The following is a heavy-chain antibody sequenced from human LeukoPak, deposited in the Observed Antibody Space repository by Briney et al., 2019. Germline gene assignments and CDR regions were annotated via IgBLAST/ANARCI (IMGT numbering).Heavy chain of an antibody. CDR2: ISYDGSNK. CDR3: ASGPTVTTEPFDY. V-gene: IGHV3-30-3*01. Sequence: GGSLRLSCAASGFTFSSYAMHWVRQAPGKGLEWVAVISYDGSNKYYADSVKGRFTISRDNSKNTLYLQMNSLRAEDTAVYYCASGPTVTTEPFDYWGQGTLVTVSS. D-gene: IGHD4-17*01. CDR1: GFTFSSYA. J-gene: IGHJ4*02.